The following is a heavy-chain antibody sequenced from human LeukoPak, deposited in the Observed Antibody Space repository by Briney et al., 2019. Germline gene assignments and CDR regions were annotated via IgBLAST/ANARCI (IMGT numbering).Heavy chain of an antibody. V-gene: IGHV4-59*01. CDR3: ATSQLRYFDWLQSFDY. D-gene: IGHD3-9*01. Sequence: PSETLSLTCTVSGGSISSYYRSWIRQPPGKGLEWIGYIYYSGSTNYNPSLKSRVTISVDKSKNQFSLMLSSVTAADTAVYYCATSQLRYFDWLQSFDYWGQGTLVTVSS. CDR1: GGSISSYY. CDR2: IYYSGST. J-gene: IGHJ4*02.